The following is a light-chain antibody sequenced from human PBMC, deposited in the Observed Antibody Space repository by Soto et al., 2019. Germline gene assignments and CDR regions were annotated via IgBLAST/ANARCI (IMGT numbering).Light chain of an antibody. Sequence: DIQMTQSPSTLSGSVGDRVTITCRASQTISSWLAWYQQKPGKAPKLLIYNASTLKIWVPSRFGGSGSGTEFTLTISSLQPDDFATYYCQHYNRYSETFGHGTKVELK. J-gene: IGKJ1*01. CDR3: QHYNRYSET. CDR1: QTISSW. CDR2: NAS. V-gene: IGKV1-5*03.